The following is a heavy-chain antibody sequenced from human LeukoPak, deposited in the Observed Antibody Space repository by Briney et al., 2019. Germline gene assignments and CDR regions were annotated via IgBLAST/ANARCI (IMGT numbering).Heavy chain of an antibody. D-gene: IGHD3-22*01. CDR3: ARSVDYFDNTGPHMMFDY. CDR2: IYYTGII. CDR1: GGSITSHY. V-gene: IGHV4-59*07. J-gene: IGHJ4*02. Sequence: SDTLSLTCTVSGGSITSHYWNWIRQPPGKGLEWIGYIYYTGIIKYNPSLTSRVSMSVDTSKNQFFLKMKSVTAADTAVYHCARSVDYFDNTGPHMMFDYWGQGSLVTVSS.